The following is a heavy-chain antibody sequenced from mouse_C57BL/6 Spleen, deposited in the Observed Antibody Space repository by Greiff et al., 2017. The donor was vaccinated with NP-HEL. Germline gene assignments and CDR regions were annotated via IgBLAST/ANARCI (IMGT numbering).Heavy chain of an antibody. CDR1: GFTFSDYY. Sequence: DVHLVESEGGLVQPGSSMKLSCTASGFTFSDYYMAWVRQVPEKGLEWVANINYDGSSTYYLDSLKSRFIISRDNAKNILYLQMSSLKSEDTATYYCARDRYYYGSSYWYFDVWGTGTTVTVSS. CDR3: ARDRYYYGSSYWYFDV. D-gene: IGHD1-1*01. CDR2: INYDGSST. J-gene: IGHJ1*03. V-gene: IGHV5-16*01.